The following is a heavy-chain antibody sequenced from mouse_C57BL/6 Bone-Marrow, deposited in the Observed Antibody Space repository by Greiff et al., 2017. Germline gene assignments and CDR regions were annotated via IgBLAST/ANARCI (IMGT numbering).Heavy chain of an antibody. D-gene: IGHD1-1*01. V-gene: IGHV14-4*01. CDR2: IDPENGDT. J-gene: IGHJ1*03. CDR3: TTTVVDWYFDV. CDR1: GFNIKDDY. Sequence: VQLQQSGAELVRPGASVKLSCTASGFNIKDDYMHWVKQRPEQGLEWIGWIDPENGDTEYASKFQGQATITADTSSNTAYLQLSSLTSEDTAVYYCTTTVVDWYFDVWGTGTTVTVSS.